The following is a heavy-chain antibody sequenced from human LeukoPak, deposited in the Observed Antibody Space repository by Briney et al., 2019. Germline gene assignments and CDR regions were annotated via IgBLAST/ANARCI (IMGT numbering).Heavy chain of an antibody. J-gene: IGHJ4*02. CDR3: ARRDTGWNYFDY. V-gene: IGHV4-4*08. CDR1: GGSINSHY. CDR2: IYSTGKN. Sequence: SETLSLTCAVSGGSINSHYWGWIRQPPGKGLQWIGDIYSTGKNNYNPSLKSRVTISLDTSKSHLSLNLTSVLAADTAIYYCARRDTGWNYFDYWGQGILVTVSS. D-gene: IGHD6-19*01.